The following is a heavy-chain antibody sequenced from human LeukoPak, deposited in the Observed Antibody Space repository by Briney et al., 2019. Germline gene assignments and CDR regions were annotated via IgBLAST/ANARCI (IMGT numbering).Heavy chain of an antibody. V-gene: IGHV4-39*01. CDR2: IYYSGST. D-gene: IGHD6-13*01. CDR3: ARLTDRSIAAPGGTSDY. Sequence: SETLSLTCTVSGGSISSSSYYWGWIRQPPGKGLEWIGGIYYSGSTYYNPSLKSRVTISVDTSKNQFSLKLSSVTAADTAVYYCARLTDRSIAAPGGTSDYWGQGTLVTVPS. J-gene: IGHJ4*02. CDR1: GGSISSSSYY.